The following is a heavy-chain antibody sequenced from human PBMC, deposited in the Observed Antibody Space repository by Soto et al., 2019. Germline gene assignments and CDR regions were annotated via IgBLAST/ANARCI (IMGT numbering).Heavy chain of an antibody. V-gene: IGHV3-23*01. CDR2: ISGSGGST. J-gene: IGHJ1*01. CDR1: GFTFSSYA. Sequence: EVQLLESGGGLVQPGGSLRLSCAASGFTFSSYAMSWVRQAPGKGLEWVSAISGSGGSTYYADSVKGRFTISRDSSKNTLYLQMNSLRAEDTAVYYFAESPVSGGAYWGQGTLVTVSS. CDR3: AESPVSGGAY.